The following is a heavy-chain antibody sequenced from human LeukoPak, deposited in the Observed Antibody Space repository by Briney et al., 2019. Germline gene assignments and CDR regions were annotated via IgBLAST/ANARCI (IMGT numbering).Heavy chain of an antibody. CDR2: ISSSGSTI. CDR3: AREIWGLSAFDI. V-gene: IGHV3-48*03. J-gene: IGHJ3*02. Sequence: PGGSLRLSCVVSGFTFRSYEMIWVRQAPGKGLEWVSYISSSGSTIYYADSVKGRFTISRDNAKNSLYLQMNSLRAEDTAVYYCAREIWGLSAFDIWGQGTMVTVSS. CDR1: GFTFRSYE. D-gene: IGHD3-16*01.